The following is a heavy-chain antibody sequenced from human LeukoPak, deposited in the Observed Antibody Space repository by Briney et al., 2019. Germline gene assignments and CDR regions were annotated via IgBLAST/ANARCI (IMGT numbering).Heavy chain of an antibody. CDR2: IYHSGST. CDR1: GGSISSGGYS. CDR3: ARRGIEGFDY. J-gene: IGHJ4*02. V-gene: IGHV4-30-2*01. Sequence: SETLSLTCAVSGGSISSGGYSWSWIRQPPGKGLEWIGYIYHSGSTYYNPSLKSRVTISVDTSKNQFSLKLSSVTAADTAVYYCARRGIEGFDYWGQGTLVTVSS. D-gene: IGHD1-14*01.